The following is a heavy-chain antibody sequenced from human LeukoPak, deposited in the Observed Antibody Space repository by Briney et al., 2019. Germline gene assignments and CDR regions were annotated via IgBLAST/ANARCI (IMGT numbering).Heavy chain of an antibody. CDR1: GFVFSTYN. Sequence: GGSLRLSCAASGFVFSTYNMNYVRQAPGKGLEWLSYINFRSDIIYYADSVKGRFTISRDNAKNSLYLQMNSLRDEDTAVYYCARGRQAADGGYGMDVWGQGTTVTVSS. J-gene: IGHJ6*02. CDR2: INFRSDII. D-gene: IGHD2-15*01. CDR3: ARGRQAADGGYGMDV. V-gene: IGHV3-48*02.